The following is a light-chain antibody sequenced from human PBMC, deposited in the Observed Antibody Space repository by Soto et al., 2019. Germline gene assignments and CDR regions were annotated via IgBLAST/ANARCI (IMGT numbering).Light chain of an antibody. J-gene: IGKJ1*01. Sequence: EIVLTQSPATLSLSPGEGATLSCRASQSVSSYLVWYQQKPGQAPRLLIYDASKRATGIPARFSGSGSGTDFTLTISSLEPEDFAVYYCQQYGSSPWTFGQGTKV. CDR1: QSVSSY. CDR3: QQYGSSPWT. CDR2: DAS. V-gene: IGKV3-11*01.